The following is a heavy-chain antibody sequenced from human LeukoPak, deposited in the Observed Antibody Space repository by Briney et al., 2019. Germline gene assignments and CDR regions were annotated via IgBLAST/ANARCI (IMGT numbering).Heavy chain of an antibody. J-gene: IGHJ4*02. CDR3: ARPHRYCSSTSCYHAASWDY. D-gene: IGHD2-2*01. CDR2: IIPIFGTA. V-gene: IGHV1-69*05. Sequence: SVKVSCKASGGTFSSYAIGWVRQAPGQGLGWMGGIIPIFGTANYAQKFQGRVTITTDESTSTAYMELSSLRSEDTAVYYCARPHRYCSSTSCYHAASWDYWGQGTLVTVSS. CDR1: GGTFSSYA.